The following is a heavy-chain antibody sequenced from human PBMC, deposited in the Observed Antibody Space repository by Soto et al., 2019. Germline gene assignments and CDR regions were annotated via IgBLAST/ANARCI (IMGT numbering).Heavy chain of an antibody. J-gene: IGHJ4*02. Sequence: PGESLKISCAASGFTVSNTYMSWVRQAPGKGLECVSIIYSDGRTFYADSVKGRFTISRDNSKNTLFLQMNSLREEDTAVYYCAKSERVDYWGQGTLVTVSS. V-gene: IGHV3-53*01. CDR3: AKSERVDY. CDR1: GFTVSNTY. D-gene: IGHD6-25*01. CDR2: IYSDGRT.